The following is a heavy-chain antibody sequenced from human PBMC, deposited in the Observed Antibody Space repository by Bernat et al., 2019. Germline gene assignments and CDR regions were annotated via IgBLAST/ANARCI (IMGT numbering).Heavy chain of an antibody. CDR3: ARRVTYGSTFDY. CDR2: IHYSGST. Sequence: HLQLQESGPGLMKPSETLSLTCTVSGGSISSSDYLWGWLRQPPGKGLEWIGNIHYSGSTHYDPSLQSRVTISVDPSKNHFSLKMTSVTAADTAVYYCARRVTYGSTFDYWGQGTLVTVSS. J-gene: IGHJ4*02. V-gene: IGHV4-39*02. D-gene: IGHD3-10*01. CDR1: GGSISSSDYL.